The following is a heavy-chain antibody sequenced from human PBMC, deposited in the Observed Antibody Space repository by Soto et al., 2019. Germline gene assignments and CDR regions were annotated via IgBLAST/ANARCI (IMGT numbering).Heavy chain of an antibody. Sequence: EVPLLESGGGLVQPGGSLRLSCAASGFTFSSYAMRWVRQAPGKGLEWVSAISGSGDSTYYADSVKGRFTISRDNSKNTLYLQMNSLRAEDTAVYYCARRGSGNYYDYWGQGTLVTVSS. V-gene: IGHV3-23*01. D-gene: IGHD1-26*01. CDR2: ISGSGDST. CDR3: ARRGSGNYYDY. CDR1: GFTFSSYA. J-gene: IGHJ4*02.